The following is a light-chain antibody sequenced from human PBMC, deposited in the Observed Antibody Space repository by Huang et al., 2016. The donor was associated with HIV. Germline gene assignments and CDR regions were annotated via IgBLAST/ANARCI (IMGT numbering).Light chain of an antibody. V-gene: IGKV3-20*01. CDR3: QQYGRSLT. Sequence: EIVLTQSPGTLSLSPGDRATLSCRASQSVSSSYLAWYQQKPGQAPRLLICGASSRATDIPDRFSGSGSGTDFILTISRLEPEDFAVYYCQQYGRSLTFGGGTKVEIK. CDR2: GAS. J-gene: IGKJ4*01. CDR1: QSVSSSY.